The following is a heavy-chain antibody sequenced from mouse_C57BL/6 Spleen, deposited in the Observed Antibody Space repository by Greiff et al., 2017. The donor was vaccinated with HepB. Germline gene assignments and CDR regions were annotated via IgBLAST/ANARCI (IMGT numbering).Heavy chain of an antibody. CDR2: INPSSGYT. CDR3: ASPVYCSKYDWYFDV. V-gene: IGHV1-7*01. J-gene: IGHJ1*03. CDR1: GYTFTSYW. Sequence: VQLQQSGAELAKPGASVKLSCKASGYTFTSYWMHWVKQRPGQGLEWIGYINPSSGYTKYNQKFKDKATLTADKSSSTAYLQLSSLTYEDSTVYYCASPVYCSKYDWYFDVWGTGTTVTVSS. D-gene: IGHD2-5*01.